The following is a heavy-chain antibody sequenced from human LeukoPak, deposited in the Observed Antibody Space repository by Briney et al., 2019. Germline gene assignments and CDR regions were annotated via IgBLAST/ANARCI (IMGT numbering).Heavy chain of an antibody. Sequence: KTSETLSLTCTVSGGSISSSSYYWGWIRQPPGKGLEWIGSIYYSGSTYYNPSLKSRVTISVDTSKNQFSLKLSSVTAADTAVYYCARHYRSYSSGWLKRDPNFDYWGQGTLVTVSS. CDR1: GGSISSSSYY. J-gene: IGHJ4*02. CDR3: ARHYRSYSSGWLKRDPNFDY. CDR2: IYYSGST. D-gene: IGHD6-19*01. V-gene: IGHV4-39*01.